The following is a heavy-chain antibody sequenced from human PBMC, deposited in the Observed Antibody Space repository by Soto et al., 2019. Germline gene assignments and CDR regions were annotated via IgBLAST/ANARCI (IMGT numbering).Heavy chain of an antibody. CDR3: AREYLGRTAYYYYGMDV. J-gene: IGHJ6*02. Sequence: XGSLRLTLPASGFTFSSYGMHWVRQAPGKGLEWVAVICYDGSNKYYADSVKGRFTISRDNSKNTLYLQMNSLRAEDTAVYYCAREYLGRTAYYYYGMDVWGQGTTVTVSS. V-gene: IGHV3-33*01. CDR2: ICYDGSNK. CDR1: GFTFSSYG. D-gene: IGHD2-8*02.